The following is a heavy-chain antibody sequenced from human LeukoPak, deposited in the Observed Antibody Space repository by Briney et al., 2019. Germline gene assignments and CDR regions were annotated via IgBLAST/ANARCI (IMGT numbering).Heavy chain of an antibody. Sequence: SQTLSLTCTVSGGSISSGGYYWSWIRQHPGKCLEWIGYIYYSGSTYYNPSLKSRVTISVDTSKNQFSLKLSSVTAADTAVYYCARVLLWFGEDNWFDPWGQGTLVTVSS. D-gene: IGHD3-10*01. CDR2: IYYSGST. CDR1: GGSISSGGYY. J-gene: IGHJ5*02. V-gene: IGHV4-31*03. CDR3: ARVLLWFGEDNWFDP.